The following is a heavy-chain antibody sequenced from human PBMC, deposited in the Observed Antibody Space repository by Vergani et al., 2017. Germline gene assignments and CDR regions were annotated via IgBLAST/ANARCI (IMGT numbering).Heavy chain of an antibody. V-gene: IGHV1-2*02. Sequence: QVQLVQSGAEVKKPGASVKVSCKASGYTFTGYYMHWVRPAPGQGLEWMGWINPNSGGTSDAQKFQGRVTMTRDTSISTAYMELRRLRSDDTAVYYCAREFEGAGSSLYWGQGTLVTVSS. CDR3: AREFEGAGSSLY. CDR1: GYTFTGYY. D-gene: IGHD3-10*01. J-gene: IGHJ4*02. CDR2: INPNSGGT.